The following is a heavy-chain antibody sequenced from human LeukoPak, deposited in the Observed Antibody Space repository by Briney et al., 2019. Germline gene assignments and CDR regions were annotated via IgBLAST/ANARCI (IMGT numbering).Heavy chain of an antibody. D-gene: IGHD3-16*01. CDR1: GFSLSTSGVG. J-gene: IGHJ5*02. CDR2: IYWNDDK. V-gene: IGHV2-5*01. CDR3: AHSGGGLLSYLGDWFDP. Sequence: SGPTLVKPTQTLTLTCTFSGFSLSTSGVGVGWIRQPPGKALEWLALIYWNDDKRYSPSLKSRLTITKDTSKNQVVLTMTNMDPVDTATYYCAHSGGGLLSYLGDWFDPWGQGTLVTVSS.